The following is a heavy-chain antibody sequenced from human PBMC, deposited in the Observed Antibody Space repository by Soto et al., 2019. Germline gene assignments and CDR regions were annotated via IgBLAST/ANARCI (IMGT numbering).Heavy chain of an antibody. CDR2: INAGNWNT. Sequence: GASVKVSCKASGYTFSNFAMHWVRQAPGQRLEWMGWINAGNWNTKYSQKFQGRVTMTRDTSTSTVYMELSSLRSEDTAVYYCARGSEPSDAGYSSGWYVDYWGQGTLVTVSS. V-gene: IGHV1-3*01. D-gene: IGHD6-19*01. CDR3: ARGSEPSDAGYSSGWYVDY. J-gene: IGHJ4*02. CDR1: GYTFSNFA.